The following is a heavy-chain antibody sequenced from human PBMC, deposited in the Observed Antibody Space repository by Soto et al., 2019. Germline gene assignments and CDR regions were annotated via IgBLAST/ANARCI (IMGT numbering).Heavy chain of an antibody. V-gene: IGHV4-34*01. Sequence: PSETLSLTCAVCGGSFSGYYWSWIRQPPGKGLEWIGEINHSGSTNYNPSLKSRVTISVDTSKNQFSLKLSSVTAADTAVYYCERTGSSSSLRYGMDVWGQGTTVTVSS. J-gene: IGHJ6*02. CDR2: INHSGST. CDR1: GGSFSGYY. CDR3: ERTGSSSSLRYGMDV. D-gene: IGHD6-6*01.